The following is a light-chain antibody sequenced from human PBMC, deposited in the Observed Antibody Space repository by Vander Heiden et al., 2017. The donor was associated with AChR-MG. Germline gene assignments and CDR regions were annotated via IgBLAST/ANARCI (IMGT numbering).Light chain of an antibody. CDR3: QETNDFPRT. J-gene: IGKJ3*01. CDR2: AAS. V-gene: IGKV1-12*01. Sequence: DVQMTQSPSVMSASVGDRVTITCRASQSIGNWLAWYQQKPGQAPKLLIYAASSLQSGVPPRFSGSGFGTDFTLTISSLQPEDFATYYCQETNDFPRTFGHGTKVDI. CDR1: QSIGNW.